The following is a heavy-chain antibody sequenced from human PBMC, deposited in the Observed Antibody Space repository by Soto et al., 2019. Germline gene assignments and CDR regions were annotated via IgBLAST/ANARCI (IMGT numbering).Heavy chain of an antibody. CDR2: IIPIFGTA. D-gene: IGHD3-22*01. J-gene: IGHJ3*02. CDR1: GGTFSSYA. V-gene: IGHV1-69*13. CDR3: ARDSRYYYDSSGYGPYAFDI. Sequence: SVKVSCKASGGTFSSYAISWMRQAPGQGLEWMGGIIPIFGTANYAQKFQGRVTITADESTSTAYMELSSLRSEDTAVYYCARDSRYYYDSSGYGPYAFDIWGQGTMVTVSS.